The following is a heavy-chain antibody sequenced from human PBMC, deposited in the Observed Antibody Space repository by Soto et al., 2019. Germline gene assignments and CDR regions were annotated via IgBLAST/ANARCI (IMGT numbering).Heavy chain of an antibody. D-gene: IGHD3-22*01. V-gene: IGHV4-59*01. Sequence: SETLSLTCTVSGDTSTSYYWGWIRQAPGKGLEWIGHIHNSGTSTHNPSLNGRVIISIDMSKKQFSLKLTSLTSADTAVYYCARDFYDSVGYTWFDSWSQGTLVTVSS. CDR1: GDTSTSYY. CDR2: IHNSGTS. J-gene: IGHJ5*01. CDR3: ARDFYDSVGYTWFDS.